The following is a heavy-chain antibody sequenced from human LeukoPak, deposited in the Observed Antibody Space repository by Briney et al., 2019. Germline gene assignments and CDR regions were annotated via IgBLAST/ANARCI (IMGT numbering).Heavy chain of an antibody. Sequence: SETLSLTCTVSGASISGYYWTWIRQPPGKGLEWIGYIYNSGSTNYNPSLKSRVTMPVDTSKNQFSLLLTSVTVADTAVYYCARQDYSDHLFDFWGQGILVTASS. CDR2: IYNSGST. D-gene: IGHD4-17*01. CDR1: GASISGYY. J-gene: IGHJ4*02. CDR3: ARQDYSDHLFDF. V-gene: IGHV4-59*08.